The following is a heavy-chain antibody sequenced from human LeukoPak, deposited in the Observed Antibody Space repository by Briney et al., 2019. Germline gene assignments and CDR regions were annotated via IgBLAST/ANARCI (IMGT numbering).Heavy chain of an antibody. CDR3: ASHPHMWWLFYWFDP. CDR2: IYHSGST. CDR1: GYSISSGYY. Sequence: PSETLSLTCTVSGYSISSGYYWGWIRQPPGKGLEWIGSIYHSGSTYYNPSLKSRVTISVDTSKNQFSLKLSSVTAADTAVYYCASHPHMWWLFYWFDPWGQGTLVTVSS. J-gene: IGHJ5*02. V-gene: IGHV4-38-2*02. D-gene: IGHD2-21*01.